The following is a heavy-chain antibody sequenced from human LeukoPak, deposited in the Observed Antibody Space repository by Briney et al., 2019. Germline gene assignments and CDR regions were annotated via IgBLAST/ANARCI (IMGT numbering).Heavy chain of an antibody. D-gene: IGHD3-3*01. CDR2: ISGSGGST. Sequence: GASLRLSCAASGFTFSSYAMSWVRQAPGKGLEWVSAISGSGGSTYYADSVKGRFNISRDNSKNTLYLQMNSLRGEDTAVYYCAKSAIFGGVIFDYWGQGTLVTVSS. V-gene: IGHV3-23*01. J-gene: IGHJ4*02. CDR3: AKSAIFGGVIFDY. CDR1: GFTFSSYA.